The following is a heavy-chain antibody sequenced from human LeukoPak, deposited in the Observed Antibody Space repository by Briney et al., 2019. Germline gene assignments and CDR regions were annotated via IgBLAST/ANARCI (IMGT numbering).Heavy chain of an antibody. D-gene: IGHD2-15*01. CDR1: GFTFSSYG. CDR3: ARDGQRDIVVVVAGDFDY. CDR2: IRYDGSNK. J-gene: IGHJ4*02. V-gene: IGHV3-30*02. Sequence: GGSLRLSCAASGFTFSSYGMHWVRQAPGKGLEWVAFIRYDGSNKYYADSVKGRFTISRDSSKNTLYLQMNSLRAEDTAVYYCARDGQRDIVVVVAGDFDYWGQGTLVTVSS.